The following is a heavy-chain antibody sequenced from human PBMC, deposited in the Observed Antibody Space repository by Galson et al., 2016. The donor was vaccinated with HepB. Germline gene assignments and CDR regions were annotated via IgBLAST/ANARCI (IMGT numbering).Heavy chain of an antibody. Sequence: SETVSLTCAVSGVSISSSVWWSWVRQPPGKGLEWVGEILHTGITNYNSSLKSRVTISVDKSKNQFSLSLNSVTAADTAMYYCATRSPDTADPIWGQGALVSVS. CDR2: ILHTGIT. CDR3: ATRSPDTADPI. D-gene: IGHD2-21*02. V-gene: IGHV4-4*02. CDR1: GVSISSSVW. J-gene: IGHJ1*01.